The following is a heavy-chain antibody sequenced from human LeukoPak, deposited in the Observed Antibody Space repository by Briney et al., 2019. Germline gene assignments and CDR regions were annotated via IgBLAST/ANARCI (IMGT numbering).Heavy chain of an antibody. CDR2: ISSSGSTI. CDR3: ASWLRYYDYGMDV. V-gene: IGHV3-48*03. J-gene: IGHJ6*04. D-gene: IGHD5-12*01. Sequence: GGSLRLSCAASGFTFSSYEMNWVRQAPGKGLEWVSYISSSGSTIYYADSVKGRFTISRDNAKNSLYLQMNSLRAEDTAVYYCASWLRYYDYGMDVWGKGTTVTVSS. CDR1: GFTFSSYE.